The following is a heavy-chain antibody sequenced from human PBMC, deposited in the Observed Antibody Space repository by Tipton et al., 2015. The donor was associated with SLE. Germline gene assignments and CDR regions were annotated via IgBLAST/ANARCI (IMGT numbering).Heavy chain of an antibody. J-gene: IGHJ6*02. Sequence: TLSLTCTVSGDSIRSYYWSWIRQPPGKGLEWIAYIYYSGTTNYNPSLKSRVSISVDTSKNHFSLNLYSVTAADTAVYYCARGSRGVGFDVWGHGTSVIVSS. V-gene: IGHV4-59*01. CDR1: GDSIRSYY. D-gene: IGHD3-10*01. CDR3: ARGSRGVGFDV. CDR2: IYYSGTT.